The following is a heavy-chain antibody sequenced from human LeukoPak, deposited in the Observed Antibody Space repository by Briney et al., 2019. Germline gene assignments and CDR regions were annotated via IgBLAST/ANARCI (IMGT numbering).Heavy chain of an antibody. D-gene: IGHD3-10*01. CDR2: INPDSGGP. CDR3: ASRASGSGSYYPDY. J-gene: IGHJ4*02. Sequence: ASVKVSCKASGYTFSGYYMHWVRQAPGQGLEWMGWINPDSGGPNYAQGFQGRVTMTRDTSISTAYMELSRLTSDDTAVYFCASRASGSGSYYPDYWGQGTLVTVSS. CDR1: GYTFSGYY. V-gene: IGHV1-2*02.